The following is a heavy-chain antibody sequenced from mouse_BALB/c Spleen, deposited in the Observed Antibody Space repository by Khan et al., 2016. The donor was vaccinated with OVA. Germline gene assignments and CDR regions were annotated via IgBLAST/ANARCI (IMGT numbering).Heavy chain of an antibody. V-gene: IGHV1S81*02. D-gene: IGHD4-1*01. CDR3: TRSGYGTFAY. CDR1: GYSFTSYY. J-gene: IGHJ3*01. CDR2: INPSNGGT. Sequence: QVQLKQSGAELVKPGASVRLSCKASGYSFTSYYLYWVKQRPGQGLEWIGDINPSNGGTNFNEKFKIKATLTVDKSSSTAYMQRSSLTSEDSAVYYCTRSGYGTFAYWGRGTLVTVSA.